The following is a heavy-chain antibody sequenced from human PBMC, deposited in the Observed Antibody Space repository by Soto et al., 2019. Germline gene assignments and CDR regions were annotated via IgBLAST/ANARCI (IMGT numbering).Heavy chain of an antibody. J-gene: IGHJ6*02. CDR2: IVVGSGNT. V-gene: IGHV1-58*01. Sequence: GASVKVSCKASGFTFTSSAVQWVRQARGQRLEWIGWIVVGSGNTNYAQKFQERVTITRDMSTSTAYMELSSLRSEDTAVYYCAADRIHYDFWSGYYYGMDVWGQGTTATVSS. D-gene: IGHD3-3*01. CDR3: AADRIHYDFWSGYYYGMDV. CDR1: GFTFTSSA.